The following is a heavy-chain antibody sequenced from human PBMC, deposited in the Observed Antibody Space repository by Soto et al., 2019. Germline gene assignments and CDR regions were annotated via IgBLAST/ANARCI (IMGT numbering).Heavy chain of an antibody. J-gene: IGHJ4*02. CDR2: IYYSGST. Sequence: PSETLSLTCTVSGGSISSGGYYWSWIRQHPGKGLEWIGYIYYSGSTYYNPSLKSRVTISVDTSKNQFSLKLSSVTAADTAVYYCAREVDEVVGEDYWGKGTLVTVSS. V-gene: IGHV4-31*03. CDR1: GGSISSGGYY. CDR3: AREVDEVVGEDY. D-gene: IGHD1-26*01.